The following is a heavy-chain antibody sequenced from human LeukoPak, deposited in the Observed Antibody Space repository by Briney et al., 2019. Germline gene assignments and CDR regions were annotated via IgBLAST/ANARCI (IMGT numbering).Heavy chain of an antibody. V-gene: IGHV3-53*03. CDR3: ARVEMATTDDAFDI. D-gene: IGHD5-24*01. Sequence: GGSLRLSCTASGFAFSFFAMSWLRQPPGKGLEWGSVIYTGGTTYYADSVKGRFTISRDNSKNTLYLQMNSLRAEDTALYYCARVEMATTDDAFDIWGQGTKVTVSS. CDR1: GFAFSFFA. J-gene: IGHJ3*02. CDR2: IYTGGTT.